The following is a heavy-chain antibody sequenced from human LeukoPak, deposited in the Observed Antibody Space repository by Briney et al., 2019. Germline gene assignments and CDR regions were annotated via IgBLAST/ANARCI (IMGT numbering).Heavy chain of an antibody. V-gene: IGHV4-59*12. CDR2: IYYSGST. Sequence: SETLSLTCTVSGVSISSYYWSWIRQPPGKGLEWIGYIYYSGSTYYNPSLKSRVTISVDTSKNQFSLKLSSVTAADTAVYYCAREVMGGYSYGSNYYYYGMDVWGQGTTVTVSS. CDR1: GVSISSYY. CDR3: AREVMGGYSYGSNYYYYGMDV. D-gene: IGHD5-18*01. J-gene: IGHJ6*02.